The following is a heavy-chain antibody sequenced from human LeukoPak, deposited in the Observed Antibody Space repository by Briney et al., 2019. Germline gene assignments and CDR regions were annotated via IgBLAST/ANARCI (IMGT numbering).Heavy chain of an antibody. Sequence: PGGSLRLSCAASGFTFNYAWMSWVRQAPGKGLEWVANIKQDGSEKYYVDSVKGRFTISRDNAKNSLYPQMNSLRAEDTAVYYCAKSYNGYESKPDYWGQGTLVTVSS. V-gene: IGHV3-7*03. J-gene: IGHJ4*02. CDR2: IKQDGSEK. CDR3: AKSYNGYESKPDY. CDR1: GFTFNYAW. D-gene: IGHD5-12*01.